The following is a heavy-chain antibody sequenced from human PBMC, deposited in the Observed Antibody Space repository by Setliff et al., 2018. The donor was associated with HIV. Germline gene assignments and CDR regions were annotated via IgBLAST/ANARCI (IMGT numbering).Heavy chain of an antibody. J-gene: IGHJ4*02. CDR1: GFSFSSYG. CDR3: AREALVSSYYFDY. CDR2: IWYDGSNI. D-gene: IGHD6-6*01. V-gene: IGHV3-33*01. Sequence: PGGSLRLSCVGSGFSFSSYGMHWVRQAPGKGLEWVAVIWYDGSNIYYAESVRGRFTISRDNSKNTLYLQMNSLRVDDTGVYYCAREALVSSYYFDYWGQGTLVTVSS.